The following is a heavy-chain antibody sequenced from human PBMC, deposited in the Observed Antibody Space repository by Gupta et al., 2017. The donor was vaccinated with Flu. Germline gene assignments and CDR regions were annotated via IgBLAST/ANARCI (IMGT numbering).Heavy chain of an antibody. D-gene: IGHD3-22*01. CDR2: INPTGGST. Sequence: HWARQAPGQGLEWVGIINPTGGSTNYAQKFQGRVTVTRDTSTSTVYMELNSLRSEDTAVYYCSRGPPATMIVVYGMDVWGQGTTVTVSS. V-gene: IGHV1-46*03. J-gene: IGHJ6*02. CDR3: SRGPPATMIVVYGMDV.